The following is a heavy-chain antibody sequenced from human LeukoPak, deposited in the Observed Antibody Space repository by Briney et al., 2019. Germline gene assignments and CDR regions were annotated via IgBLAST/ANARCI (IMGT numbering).Heavy chain of an antibody. CDR1: GFTFSNYA. CDR2: INGNGGST. D-gene: IGHD2-15*01. CDR3: AKGGVVHAFDM. Sequence: GGSLRLSCAASGFTFSNYAMSWVRQAPGKGLEWVSAINGNGGSTYYADSVKGRFTISRDNSKNALYLQMNRLRAEDTAVYYCAKGGVVHAFDMWGQGTMVTVPS. V-gene: IGHV3-23*01. J-gene: IGHJ3*02.